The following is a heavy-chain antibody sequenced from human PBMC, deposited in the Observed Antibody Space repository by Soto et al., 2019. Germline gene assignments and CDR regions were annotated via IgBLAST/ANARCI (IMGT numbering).Heavy chain of an antibody. CDR1: GGSISSGGDY. J-gene: IGHJ6*02. Sequence: SETLSLTCTVSGGSISSGGDYWSWIRQHPGKGLEWIGYIYYSGSAYYNPSLKSRVTISVDTSKNQFSLKLSSVTAADTAVYYCARELWFGELFLDYYYYGMDVWGQGTTVTVSS. V-gene: IGHV4-31*03. CDR2: IYYSGSA. CDR3: ARELWFGELFLDYYYYGMDV. D-gene: IGHD3-10*01.